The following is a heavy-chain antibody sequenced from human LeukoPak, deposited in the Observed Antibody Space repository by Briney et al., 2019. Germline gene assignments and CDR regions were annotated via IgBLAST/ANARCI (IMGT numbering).Heavy chain of an antibody. CDR3: AKDRKNYYGSGSYYPSCFDY. CDR2: ISGSGSST. J-gene: IGHJ4*02. V-gene: IGHV3-23*01. D-gene: IGHD3-10*01. Sequence: GGSLRLSCAASGFTFSSYAMSWVRQAPGKGLEWVSAISGSGSSTYYADSVKGRFTISRDNSKNTLYLEMNSLRAEDTAIYYCAKDRKNYYGSGSYYPSCFDYWGQGTLVTVSS. CDR1: GFTFSSYA.